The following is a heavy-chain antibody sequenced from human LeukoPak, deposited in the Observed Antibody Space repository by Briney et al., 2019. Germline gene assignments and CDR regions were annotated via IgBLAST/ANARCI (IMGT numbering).Heavy chain of an antibody. Sequence: GESLKISCKGSGYRFTSYWIGWVRQMPGKGLEWMGSIYPGDSDTRYSPSFQGQVTISADKSISTAYLQWSSLKASDTAMYYCARGVRGVISQFGDWGQGTLVTVSS. CDR1: GYRFTSYW. V-gene: IGHV5-51*01. CDR3: ARGVRGVISQFGD. D-gene: IGHD3-10*01. J-gene: IGHJ4*02. CDR2: IYPGDSDT.